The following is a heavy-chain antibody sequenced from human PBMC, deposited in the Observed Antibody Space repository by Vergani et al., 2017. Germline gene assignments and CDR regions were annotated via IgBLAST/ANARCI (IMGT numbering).Heavy chain of an antibody. Sequence: QVQLVESGGGVVQPGRSLRLSCAASGFTFSSYAMHWVRQAPGKGLEWVAVISYDGSNKYYADSVKGRFTISRDNSKNTLYLQMNSLRAEDTAVYYCARGLRGVSVPFDYWGQGTLVTVSS. CDR3: ARGLRGVSVPFDY. CDR2: ISYDGSNK. V-gene: IGHV3-30-3*01. J-gene: IGHJ4*02. D-gene: IGHD3-10*01. CDR1: GFTFSSYA.